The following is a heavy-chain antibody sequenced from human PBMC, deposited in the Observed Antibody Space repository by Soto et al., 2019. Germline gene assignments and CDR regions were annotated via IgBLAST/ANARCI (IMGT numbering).Heavy chain of an antibody. Sequence: ASVKVSCKASGYTFTSYGISWVRQAPGQGLEWMGWISAYNGNTNYAPKLQGRVTMTTDPSTSTAYMELRSLRSDDTSVYYCARDHYGGFKNYYGMDVWGQGTTVTVSS. J-gene: IGHJ6*02. CDR2: ISAYNGNT. V-gene: IGHV1-18*01. D-gene: IGHD3-16*01. CDR1: GYTFTSYG. CDR3: ARDHYGGFKNYYGMDV.